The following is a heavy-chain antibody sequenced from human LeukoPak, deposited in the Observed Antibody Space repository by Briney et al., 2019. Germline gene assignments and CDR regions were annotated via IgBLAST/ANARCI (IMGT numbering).Heavy chain of an antibody. CDR1: GFTFSSYA. CDR3: AKDHSGYDFFY. J-gene: IGHJ4*02. Sequence: GGSLRLSCAASGFTFSSYAMSWVRQAPGKGLEWVSAISGSGGSTYYADSVKGRFTISRDNSKNTLYLQMNSLRAEDTALYYCAKDHSGYDFFYWGQGTLVTVSS. CDR2: ISGSGGST. D-gene: IGHD5-12*01. V-gene: IGHV3-23*01.